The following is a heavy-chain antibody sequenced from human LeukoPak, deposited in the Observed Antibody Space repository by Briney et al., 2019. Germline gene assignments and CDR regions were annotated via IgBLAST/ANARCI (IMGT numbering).Heavy chain of an antibody. CDR2: IIPIFGTA. CDR3: ARDPEVRFPDG. CDR1: GGTFSSYA. Sequence: SVKVSCKASGGTFSSYAISWVRQAPGQGLEWVGRIIPIFGTANYAQKFQGRVTITTDESTSTAYMELSSLRSEDTAVYYCARDPEVRFPDGWGQGTLVTVSS. J-gene: IGHJ4*02. D-gene: IGHD3-3*01. V-gene: IGHV1-69*05.